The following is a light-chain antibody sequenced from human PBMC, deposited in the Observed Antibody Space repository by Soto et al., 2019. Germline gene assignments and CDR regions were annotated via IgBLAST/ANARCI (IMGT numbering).Light chain of an antibody. Sequence: EVVLTQSPATLSLSPGERATLSCRASQSVSSSYLAWYQQKPGQAPRLLIYGASSRATGIPDRFSGSGSGTEFTLTISSLQSADFTVYYCQQYNKWPLTFGQGTKVDI. CDR3: QQYNKWPLT. J-gene: IGKJ1*01. CDR1: QSVSSSY. CDR2: GAS. V-gene: IGKV3D-15*01.